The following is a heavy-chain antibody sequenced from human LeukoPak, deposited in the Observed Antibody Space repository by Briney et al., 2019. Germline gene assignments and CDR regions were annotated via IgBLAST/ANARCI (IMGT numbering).Heavy chain of an antibody. CDR3: AELGITMIGGV. J-gene: IGHJ6*04. CDR1: GFTFSSYG. Sequence: GGTLRLSCAASGFTFSSYGMSWVRHAPGKGLEWVSGISGSGGRTDYADSVKGRFTISRDNAKNSLYLQMNSLRAEDTAVYYCAELGITMIGGVWGKGTTVTISS. CDR2: ISGSGGRT. D-gene: IGHD3-10*02. V-gene: IGHV3-23*01.